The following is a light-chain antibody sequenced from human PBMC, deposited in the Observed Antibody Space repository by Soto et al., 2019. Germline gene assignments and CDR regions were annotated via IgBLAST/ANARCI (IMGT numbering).Light chain of an antibody. CDR2: GAS. V-gene: IGKV3-15*01. J-gene: IGKJ2*01. Sequence: EIVMTQSPAPLSVSPGERATLSCRASQSGGTNLAWYQQKPGQAPMLLIYGASTTATGTPARVSGSGSGTEFTLTVSSLQSEDFVVYYCHDYYRWPRTFGQGTMLEIK. CDR1: QSGGTN. CDR3: HDYYRWPRT.